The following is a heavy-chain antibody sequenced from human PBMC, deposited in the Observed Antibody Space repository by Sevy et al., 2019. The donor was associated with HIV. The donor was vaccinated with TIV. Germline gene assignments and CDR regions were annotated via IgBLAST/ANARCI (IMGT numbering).Heavy chain of an antibody. CDR1: GFIFSSYV. V-gene: IGHV3-23*01. D-gene: IGHD6-13*01. CDR3: EAIATAGRDY. Sequence: GGSLRLSCAASGFIFSSYVMTWVRQAPGKGLEWVSTISGSGGSTYYADSVKGRFTISRDNSKKMLDLQMNSLRAEDTAVYYCEAIATAGRDYWGHGTLVTVSS. J-gene: IGHJ4*01. CDR2: ISGSGGST.